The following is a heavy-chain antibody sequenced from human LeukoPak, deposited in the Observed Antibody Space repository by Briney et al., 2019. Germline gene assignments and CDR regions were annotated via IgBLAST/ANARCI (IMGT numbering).Heavy chain of an antibody. Sequence: ASVKVSCKASGYTFTSYGISWVRQAPGQGLEWMGWISAYNGNTNYAQKLQGRVTMTTDTSTSTTYMELRSLRSDDTAVYYCARDYGYYDSSGYYYLPDYWGQGTLVTVSS. J-gene: IGHJ4*02. CDR1: GYTFTSYG. CDR3: ARDYGYYDSSGYYYLPDY. CDR2: ISAYNGNT. D-gene: IGHD3-22*01. V-gene: IGHV1-18*01.